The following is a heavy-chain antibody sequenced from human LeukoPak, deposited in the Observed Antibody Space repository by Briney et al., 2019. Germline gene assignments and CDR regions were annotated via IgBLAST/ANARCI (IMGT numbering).Heavy chain of an antibody. Sequence: SETLSLTCAVYGGSFSGYYWSWIRQPPGKGLEWIGEINHSGSTNYNPSLKSRVTISVDTSKNQFSLKLSSVTAADTAVYYCARARYYDFWSGYLSGYYGMDVWGQGTTVTVSS. CDR3: ARARYYDFWSGYLSGYYGMDV. V-gene: IGHV4-34*01. J-gene: IGHJ6*02. CDR1: GGSFSGYY. CDR2: INHSGST. D-gene: IGHD3-3*01.